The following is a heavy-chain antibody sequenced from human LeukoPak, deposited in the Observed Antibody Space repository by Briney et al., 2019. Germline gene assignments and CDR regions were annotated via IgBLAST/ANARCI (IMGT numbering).Heavy chain of an antibody. CDR3: ARLTRLSTSPDRYYLDY. CDR2: IYTRGGT. J-gene: IGHJ4*02. V-gene: IGHV4-4*09. CDR1: GDSISSYY. Sequence: SETLSLTCTVSGDSISSYYWSWIRQPPGKGLEWIGYIYTRGGTNYIPSLKGRVTISIDTSKNQFSLKLSSVTAADSAVYYCARLTRLSTSPDRYYLDYWGQGTLVTVSS. D-gene: IGHD6-6*01.